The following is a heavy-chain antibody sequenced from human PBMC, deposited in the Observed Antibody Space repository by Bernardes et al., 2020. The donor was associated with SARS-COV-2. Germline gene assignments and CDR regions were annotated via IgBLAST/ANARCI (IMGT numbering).Heavy chain of an antibody. CDR3: VRDRWSLAD. D-gene: IGHD2-15*01. CDR2: ISGDGSST. J-gene: IGHJ4*02. V-gene: IGHV3-74*03. Sequence: GSLRLSCEASAFALSNYWMHWVRQAPGKGLVWVSRISGDGSSTMYADSVKGRFTISRDHAMNTLCLQMNSLRAEDTAVYFCVRDRWSLADWGQGTLVTVSS. CDR1: AFALSNYW.